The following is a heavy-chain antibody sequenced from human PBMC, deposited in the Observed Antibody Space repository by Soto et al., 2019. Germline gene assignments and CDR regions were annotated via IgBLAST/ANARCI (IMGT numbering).Heavy chain of an antibody. Sequence: QVQLVQSGGEVKKPGASVKFSCKASGYTFTNYGISWVRQAPGQGREWLGWISAYNTNTNAAPRLQGRLTMTTDTSTSTAYMQLRSLTSDDTAVYYWARDERDSCSGGDCFYFDYWGQGTLVNVSS. CDR3: ARDERDSCSGGDCFYFDY. J-gene: IGHJ4*02. D-gene: IGHD2-21*02. CDR2: ISAYNTNT. CDR1: GYTFTNYG. V-gene: IGHV1-18*04.